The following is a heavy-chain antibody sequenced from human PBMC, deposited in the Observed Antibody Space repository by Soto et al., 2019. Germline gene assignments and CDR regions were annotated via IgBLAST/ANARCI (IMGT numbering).Heavy chain of an antibody. D-gene: IGHD3-16*01. CDR3: AKDLKPGSRWSLGGVAHCMDV. Sequence: QVQLVESGGGVVQPGRSLRLSCVGSGFSFSSYDMNWVRQAPGTGLEWVALMSYDGSKKYYGDSVRGRVTISRDNSKNTLYLQMDHLRPEETAIYYCAKDLKPGSRWSLGGVAHCMDVWGRGTTVSVSS. J-gene: IGHJ6*03. CDR1: GFSFSSYD. V-gene: IGHV3-30*18. CDR2: MSYDGSKK.